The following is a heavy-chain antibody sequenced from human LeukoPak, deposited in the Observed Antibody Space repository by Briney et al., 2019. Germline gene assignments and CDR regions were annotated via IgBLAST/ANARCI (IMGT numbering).Heavy chain of an antibody. D-gene: IGHD5-18*01. J-gene: IGHJ4*02. CDR2: ISGSGGST. Sequence: PGGSLRLSCAAYGFTFSSYAMSWVRQAPGKGLEWVSAISGSGGSTYYADSVKGRFTISRDNSKNTLYLQMNSLRAEDTAVYYCAKVGSWIQLWLEFDYWGQGTLVTVSS. V-gene: IGHV3-23*01. CDR1: GFTFSSYA. CDR3: AKVGSWIQLWLEFDY.